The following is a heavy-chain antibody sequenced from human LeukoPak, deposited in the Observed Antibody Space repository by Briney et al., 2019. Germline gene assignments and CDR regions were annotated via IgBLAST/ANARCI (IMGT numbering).Heavy chain of an antibody. CDR1: GFTFSSYG. V-gene: IGHV3-23*01. CDR3: ARDNWNYYYMDV. CDR2: ISGSGGST. J-gene: IGHJ6*03. D-gene: IGHD1-20*01. Sequence: PGGSLRLSCAASGFTFSSYGMSWVRQAPGKGLEWVSAISGSGGSTYYADSVKGRFTISRDNSKNTLYLQMNSLRAEDTAVYYCARDNWNYYYMDVWGKGTTVTVSS.